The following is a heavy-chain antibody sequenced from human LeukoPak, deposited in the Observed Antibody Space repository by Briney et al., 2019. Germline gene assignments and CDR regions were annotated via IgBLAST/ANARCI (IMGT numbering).Heavy chain of an antibody. D-gene: IGHD6-6*01. CDR3: ASPGRIAARFGYFDY. CDR2: IYSSGST. V-gene: IGHV4-4*07. J-gene: IGHJ4*02. CDR1: GGSISSYY. Sequence: SETLSLTCTVSGGSISSYYWSWIRQPAGKGLEWIGRIYSSGSTNYNPPLKSRVTISVNTSKHQFSLKLTSVTAADTAVYYCASPGRIAARFGYFDYWGQGTLVTVSS.